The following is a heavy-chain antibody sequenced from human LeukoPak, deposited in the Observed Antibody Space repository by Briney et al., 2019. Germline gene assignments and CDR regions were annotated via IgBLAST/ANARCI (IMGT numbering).Heavy chain of an antibody. CDR3: ARDYGDDEGWFDP. V-gene: IGHV3-66*02. CDR1: GFTVSSNY. D-gene: IGHD4-17*01. J-gene: IGHJ5*02. Sequence: PGGSLRLSCAASGFTVSSNYMSWVRQAPGKGLEWVSVIYSGGSTYYADSVKGRFTISRDNSKNTPYLQMNSLRAEDTAVYYCARDYGDDEGWFDPWGQGTLVTVSS. CDR2: IYSGGST.